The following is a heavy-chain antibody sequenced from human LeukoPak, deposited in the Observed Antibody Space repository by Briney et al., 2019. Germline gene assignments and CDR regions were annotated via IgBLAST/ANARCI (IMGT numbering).Heavy chain of an antibody. CDR2: ISSDGSKI. Sequence: GGSQRLSCAASGFIFSNYAMHWVRQAPGKGLEWVALISSDGSKIYYADSVKGRFTISRDNSRNTLYLQMNSLRAEDSAVYYCARGLHRRCSGGICYQPFDYWGQGTLVTVSS. J-gene: IGHJ4*02. V-gene: IGHV3-30*04. CDR3: ARGLHRRCSGGICYQPFDY. CDR1: GFIFSNYA. D-gene: IGHD2-15*01.